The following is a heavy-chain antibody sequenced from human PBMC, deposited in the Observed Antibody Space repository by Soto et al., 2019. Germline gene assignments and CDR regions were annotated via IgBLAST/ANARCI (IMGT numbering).Heavy chain of an antibody. Sequence: GGSLRLSCAASGCPFISYSRNWVRQAPGKGLEWLSYISSSSSTIYYADSVKGRFTISRDNARNSLYLQMNSLRDEDTAVYYCARSIAAAETIRGQGILVTV. D-gene: IGHD6-13*01. CDR2: ISSSSSTI. CDR3: ARSIAAAETI. J-gene: IGHJ4*02. V-gene: IGHV3-48*02. CDR1: GCPFISYS.